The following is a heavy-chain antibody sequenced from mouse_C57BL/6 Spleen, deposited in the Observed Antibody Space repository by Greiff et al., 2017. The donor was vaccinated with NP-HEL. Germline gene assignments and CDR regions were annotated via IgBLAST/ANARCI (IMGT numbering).Heavy chain of an antibody. CDR3: ARRRTDYYGSSPYYYAMDY. CDR2: IYPRSGNT. V-gene: IGHV1-81*01. D-gene: IGHD1-1*01. Sequence: VQLQQSGAELARPGASVKLSYKASGYTFTSYGISWVKQRTGQGLEWIGEIYPRSGNTYYNEKFKGKATLTADKSSSTAYMELRSLTSEDSAVYFCARRRTDYYGSSPYYYAMDYWGQGTSVTVSS. CDR1: GYTFTSYG. J-gene: IGHJ4*01.